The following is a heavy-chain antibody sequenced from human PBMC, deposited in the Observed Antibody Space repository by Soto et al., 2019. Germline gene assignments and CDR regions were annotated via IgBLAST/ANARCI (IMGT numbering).Heavy chain of an antibody. Sequence: XASLSLPCTVSGGCLTNSSYYWGWIRQSPGKGLEWIGSVYYRGRSYSKSSVKSRVTISVDTSKNRFSLSLNSVTASDTAVYFCVSPRTTVPTQAYFDYWRPAALVTVYS. V-gene: IGHV4-39*01. CDR3: VSPRTTVPTQAYFDY. J-gene: IGHJ4*02. CDR1: GGCLTNSSYY. CDR2: VYYRGRS. D-gene: IGHD4-17*01.